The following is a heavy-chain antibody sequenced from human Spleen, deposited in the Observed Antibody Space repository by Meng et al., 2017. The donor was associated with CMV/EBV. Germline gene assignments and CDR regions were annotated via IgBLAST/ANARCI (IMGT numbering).Heavy chain of an antibody. Sequence: SLKISCAASGSTFDDYAMHWVRQAPGKGLEWVSGISWNRGGIGYADSVKGRFTISRDNAKNSLYLQMNSLRAEDTAVYYCARDPIFGVVIKNGMDVWGQGTTVTVSS. D-gene: IGHD3-3*01. CDR1: GSTFDDYA. J-gene: IGHJ6*02. CDR2: ISWNRGGI. CDR3: ARDPIFGVVIKNGMDV. V-gene: IGHV3-9*01.